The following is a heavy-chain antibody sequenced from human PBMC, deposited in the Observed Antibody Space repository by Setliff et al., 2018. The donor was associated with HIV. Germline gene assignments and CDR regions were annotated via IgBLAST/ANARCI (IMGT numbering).Heavy chain of an antibody. CDR3: ARREGYGMDV. V-gene: IGHV4-34*12. CDR2: IIHSGST. J-gene: IGHJ6*02. Sequence: TSETLSLTCRVSSGSISGYYWSWVRQPPGRGLEWIGEIIHSGSTNYNPSLKSRVTISVDMSKNQFSLKLSSVTAADTAVYYCARREGYGMDVWGQGTTVTVSS. CDR1: SGSISGYY.